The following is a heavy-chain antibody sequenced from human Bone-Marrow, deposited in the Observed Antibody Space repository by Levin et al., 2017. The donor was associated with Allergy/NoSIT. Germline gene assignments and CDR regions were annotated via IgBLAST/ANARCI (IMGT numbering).Heavy chain of an antibody. CDR2: ISGSGDTT. CDR1: GFTFGAYA. J-gene: IGHJ4*02. V-gene: IGHV3-23*01. Sequence: GGSLRLSCAASGFTFGAYAMGWVRQAPGKGLEWVSGISGSGDTTSYAASVKGRFIVSRDNSKNTIYLQMNSLRADDTAVYFCARDPGYSNGWFRQATFKYFFDYWGQGTLVTVSS. D-gene: IGHD6-19*01. CDR3: ARDPGYSNGWFRQATFKYFFDY.